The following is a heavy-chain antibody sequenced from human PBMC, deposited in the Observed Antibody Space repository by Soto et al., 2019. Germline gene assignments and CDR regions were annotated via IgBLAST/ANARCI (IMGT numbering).Heavy chain of an antibody. V-gene: IGHV3-21*01. CDR1: GFTFSSYA. CDR3: VSPLHYYDGSGYSAY. J-gene: IGHJ4*02. CDR2: ISSSSTYI. D-gene: IGHD3-22*01. Sequence: EVQLVESGGGLVKPGGSLRLSCASSGFTFSSYAMNWVRQAPGKGLEWVSSISSSSTYIYYADSVKGRFTISRDNAKNSLYLQMNSLRAEDTAVYYCVSPLHYYDGSGYSAYWGQGTLVTVSS.